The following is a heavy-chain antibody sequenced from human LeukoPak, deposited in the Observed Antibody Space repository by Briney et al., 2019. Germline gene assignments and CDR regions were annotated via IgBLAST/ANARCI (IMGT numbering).Heavy chain of an antibody. J-gene: IGHJ4*02. V-gene: IGHV1-69*04. Sequence: SVKVSCKASGGIFSSYAISWVRQAPGQGLEWMGRIIPILGIANYAQKFQGGVTITADKSTSTAYMDLSSLRSEDTAVYYCARDLPPYYFDYWGQGTLVTVSS. CDR3: ARDLPPYYFDY. CDR2: IIPILGIA. CDR1: GGIFSSYA.